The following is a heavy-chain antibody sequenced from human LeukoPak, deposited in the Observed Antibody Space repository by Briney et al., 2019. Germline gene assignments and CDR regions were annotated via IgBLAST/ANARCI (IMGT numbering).Heavy chain of an antibody. J-gene: IGHJ4*02. Sequence: ASVKVSCKASGYTFTSYDINWVRQATGQGLEWMGWISAYNGNTNYAQKLQGRVTMTTDTSTSTAYMELRSLRSDDTAVYYCAWAGLQVRSPMLSWGQGTLVTVSS. CDR3: AWAGLQVRSPMLS. V-gene: IGHV1-18*01. CDR2: ISAYNGNT. D-gene: IGHD4-17*01. CDR1: GYTFTSYD.